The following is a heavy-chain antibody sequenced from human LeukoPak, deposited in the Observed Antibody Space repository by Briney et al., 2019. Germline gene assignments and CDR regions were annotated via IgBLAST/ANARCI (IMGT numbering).Heavy chain of an antibody. CDR1: GGSISSYY. Sequence: SETLSLTCTVSGGSISSYYWSWIRQPPGKGLEWIGYIYYSGSTYYSPSLKSRVTISVDTSKNQFSLKLSSVTAADTAVYYCATLHYGSGKTLDPWGQGTLVTVSS. V-gene: IGHV4-59*04. D-gene: IGHD3-10*01. CDR3: ATLHYGSGKTLDP. CDR2: IYYSGST. J-gene: IGHJ5*02.